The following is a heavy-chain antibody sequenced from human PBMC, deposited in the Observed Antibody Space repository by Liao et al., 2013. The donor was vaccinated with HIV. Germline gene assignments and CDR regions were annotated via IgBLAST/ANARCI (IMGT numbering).Heavy chain of an antibody. Sequence: QLQLQESGPGLVKPSETLSLTCTVSGGSISSYYWSWIRQPAGKGLEWIGRIYSSGSANYNPSLKSRVTMSVDTSKNQFSLKLSSVTAADTAVYYCARLDTMIRGVIITRDYWGQGTLVTVSS. V-gene: IGHV4-4*07. J-gene: IGHJ4*02. CDR3: ARLDTMIRGVIITRDY. CDR1: GGSISSYY. D-gene: IGHD3-10*01. CDR2: IYSSGSA.